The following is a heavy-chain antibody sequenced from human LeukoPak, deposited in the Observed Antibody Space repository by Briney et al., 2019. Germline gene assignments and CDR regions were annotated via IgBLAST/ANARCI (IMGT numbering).Heavy chain of an antibody. J-gene: IGHJ4*02. CDR1: GGSFSGYY. D-gene: IGHD4-17*01. CDR3: ASHPTVTVSFDY. CDR2: INHSGST. V-gene: IGHV4-34*01. Sequence: PSETLSLTCAVYGGSFSGYYWSWIRQPPGKGLEWIGEINHSGSTNYNPSLKSRVTISVDTSKNQFSLKLSSVTAADTAAYYCASHPTVTVSFDYWGQGTLVTVSS.